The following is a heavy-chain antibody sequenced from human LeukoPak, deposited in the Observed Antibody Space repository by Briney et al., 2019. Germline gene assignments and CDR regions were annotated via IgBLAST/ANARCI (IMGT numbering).Heavy chain of an antibody. CDR3: ARIKGHFDWLLSSDDDAFDI. V-gene: IGHV1-2*06. D-gene: IGHD3-9*01. CDR2: INPNSGGT. Sequence: ASVKVSCKASGYTFTGYYIHWVRQAPGQGLEWMGRINPNSGGTDYAQKFQGRVTMTRNTSISTAYMELSSLRSEDTAVYYCARIKGHFDWLLSSDDDAFDIWGQGTMVTVSS. CDR1: GYTFTGYY. J-gene: IGHJ3*02.